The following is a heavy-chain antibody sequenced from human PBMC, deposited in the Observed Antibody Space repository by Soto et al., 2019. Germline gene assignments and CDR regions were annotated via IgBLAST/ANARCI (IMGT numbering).Heavy chain of an antibody. CDR2: INPSGGST. J-gene: IGHJ4*02. CDR1: GYTFTSYY. Sequence: ASVKVSCKASGYTFTSYYMHWVRQAPGQGLEWMGIINPSGGSTSYAQKFQGRVTMTRDTSTSTAYMELRSLRSDDTAVYYCAREVEIHSSSLDYWGQGTLVTVSS. CDR3: AREVEIHSSSLDY. D-gene: IGHD6-6*01. V-gene: IGHV1-46*01.